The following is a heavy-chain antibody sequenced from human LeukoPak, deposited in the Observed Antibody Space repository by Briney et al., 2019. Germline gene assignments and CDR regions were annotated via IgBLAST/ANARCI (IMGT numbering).Heavy chain of an antibody. Sequence: PRGSLRLSCAASGFTFSSYSMNWVRQAPGKGLEWVSSISSSSSYIYYADSVKGRFTISRDNAKNSLYLQMNSLRAEDTAVYYCAKEETKYTSAWYFQHWGQGTLVTVSS. CDR1: GFTFSSYS. J-gene: IGHJ1*01. CDR2: ISSSSSYI. CDR3: AKEETKYTSAWYFQH. V-gene: IGHV3-21*01. D-gene: IGHD2-2*01.